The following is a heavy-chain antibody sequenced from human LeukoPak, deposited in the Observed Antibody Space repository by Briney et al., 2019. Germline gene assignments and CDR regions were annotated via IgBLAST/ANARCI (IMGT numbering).Heavy chain of an antibody. V-gene: IGHV3-7*01. CDR1: GFTFSHYG. D-gene: IGHD3-16*01. CDR3: ARELRTFVS. CDR2: IKHNGDEL. J-gene: IGHJ4*02. Sequence: GGSLRLSCAASGFTFSHYGMHWVRQAPGKGLEWVANIKHNGDELNYVDSVEDRFTISRDNAKNSLYLHMTSLRAEDTAVYYCARELRTFVSWGQGTLVTVSS.